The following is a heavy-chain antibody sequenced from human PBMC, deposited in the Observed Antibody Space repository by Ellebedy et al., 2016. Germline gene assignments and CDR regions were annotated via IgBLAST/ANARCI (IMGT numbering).Heavy chain of an antibody. V-gene: IGHV3-7*03. CDR2: INADGSLK. D-gene: IGHD6-13*01. J-gene: IGHJ4*02. CDR1: GFIFSTFW. CDR3: ARDNSRKDDY. Sequence: GGSLRLSCSVSGFIFSTFWMTWVRQAPGKGLEWVANINADGSLKNYADSVKGRFTISRDNAKNSLFLQMNSLRVEDTAVYYCARDNSRKDDYWGQGTLVTVSS.